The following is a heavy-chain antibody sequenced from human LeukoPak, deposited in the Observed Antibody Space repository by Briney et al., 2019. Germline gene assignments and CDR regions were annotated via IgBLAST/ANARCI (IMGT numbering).Heavy chain of an antibody. D-gene: IGHD3-16*01. CDR2: IYSSGAT. CDR3: VRLKMGAYFDL. CDR1: DDPISMYY. Sequence: SETLSLTCTVSDDPISMYYWSWIRQPPGKGPEWIAYIYSSGATSYNPSLRSRVSISLDTSNSQFSLKLNSMTVADTAVYYCVRLKMGAYFDLWGRGTLVTVSS. V-gene: IGHV4-59*08. J-gene: IGHJ2*01.